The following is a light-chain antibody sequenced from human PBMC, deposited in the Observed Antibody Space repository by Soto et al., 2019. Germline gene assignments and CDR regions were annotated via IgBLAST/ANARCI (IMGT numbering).Light chain of an antibody. Sequence: IQMTQSTTTRSASFGDRVTITCRARQRIRRWLAWYQQPPENAPQLLIYDASILQSGVPSRFSSNASGTDFTTTINSLQPDDFANYYCHQYSSTWTFGQGTKVDIK. J-gene: IGKJ1*01. CDR2: DAS. CDR1: QRIRRW. CDR3: HQYSSTWT. V-gene: IGKV1-5*01.